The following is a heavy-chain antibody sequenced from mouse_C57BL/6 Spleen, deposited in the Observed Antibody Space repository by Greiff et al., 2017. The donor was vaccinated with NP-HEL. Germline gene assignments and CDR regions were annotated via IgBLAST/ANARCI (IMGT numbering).Heavy chain of an antibody. J-gene: IGHJ1*03. CDR2: IHPNSGST. D-gene: IGHD1-1*01. CDR1: GYTFTSYW. V-gene: IGHV1-64*01. Sequence: QVQLQQPGAELVKPGASVKLSCKASGYTFTSYWMHWVKQRPGQGLEWIGMIHPNSGSTNYNEKFKSKATLTVDKSSSTAYMQLSSLTSEDSAVYYCARGLYYGSSYVRRDFDVWGTGTTVTVSS. CDR3: ARGLYYGSSYVRRDFDV.